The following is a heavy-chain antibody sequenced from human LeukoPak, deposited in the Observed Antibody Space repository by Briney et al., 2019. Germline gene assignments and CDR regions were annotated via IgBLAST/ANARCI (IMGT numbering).Heavy chain of an antibody. J-gene: IGHJ4*02. D-gene: IGHD2-2*01. V-gene: IGHV3-74*01. Sequence: RGSLRLSCAASGFTFSNYWMHWVRQAPGKGLVWVSRINSDGSSRNYADSVKGRFTISRDNAKNTLYLQMHSLRAEDTAVYYCVKRPASSDAYFEEWGRGTLVTVSS. CDR2: INSDGSSR. CDR1: GFTFSNYW. CDR3: VKRPASSDAYFEE.